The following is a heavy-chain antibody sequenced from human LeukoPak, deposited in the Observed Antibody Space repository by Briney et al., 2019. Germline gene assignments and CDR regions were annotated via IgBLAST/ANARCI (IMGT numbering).Heavy chain of an antibody. D-gene: IGHD5-18*01. CDR1: GVTFSSNW. CDR2: INSDGSYT. V-gene: IGHV3-74*01. Sequence: GGSLRLSCAASGVTFSSNWMHWVRQAPGKGLVWVSRINSDGSYTSYADTAKGRFTISRDNAKNTLYLQMNSLRVEDTALYYCARGDTSPFYWGQGTLVTVSS. CDR3: ARGDTSPFY. J-gene: IGHJ4*02.